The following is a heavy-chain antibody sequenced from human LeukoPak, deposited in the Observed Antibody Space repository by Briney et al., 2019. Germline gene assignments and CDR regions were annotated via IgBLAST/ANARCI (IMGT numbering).Heavy chain of an antibody. CDR3: AKERYGDYEGFDY. CDR2: IQYSGGNK. Sequence: TGESLRLSCAASGFAFSSYGMHWVRQAPGKGLEWVAFIQYSGGNKYYADSVRGRFIISRDNSKNTLYLQMNSLRAEDTAMYFCAKERYGDYEGFDYWGQGTLVTVSS. CDR1: GFAFSSYG. J-gene: IGHJ4*02. D-gene: IGHD4-17*01. V-gene: IGHV3-30*02.